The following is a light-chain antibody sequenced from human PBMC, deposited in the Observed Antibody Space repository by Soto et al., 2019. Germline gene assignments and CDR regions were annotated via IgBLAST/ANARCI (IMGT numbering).Light chain of an antibody. CDR1: QSIDQW. J-gene: IGKJ1*01. CDR2: KAS. Sequence: DVQMTQSPSALSASIGDRVTITCRASQSIDQWLDWLQQKPGTAPKVLIYKASTLQSGAPSRFSASGPGTESKLTTTSLRPDDFANDEYQPYYCYPPWTCGQGTSVE. CDR3: QPYYCYPPWT. V-gene: IGKV1-5*03.